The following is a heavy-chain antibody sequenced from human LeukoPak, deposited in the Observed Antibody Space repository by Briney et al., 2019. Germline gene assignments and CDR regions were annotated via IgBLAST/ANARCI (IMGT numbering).Heavy chain of an antibody. CDR3: ARVASDDDSSGYLFDY. CDR1: GGSISSSSYY. Sequence: SETLSLTCTVSGGSISSSSYYWGWIRQPPGKGLEWIGSIYYSGSTYYNPSLKSRVTISVDTSKNQFSLKLSSVTAADTAVYYCARVASDDDSSGYLFDYWGQGTLVTVSS. V-gene: IGHV4-39*07. J-gene: IGHJ4*02. CDR2: IYYSGST. D-gene: IGHD3-22*01.